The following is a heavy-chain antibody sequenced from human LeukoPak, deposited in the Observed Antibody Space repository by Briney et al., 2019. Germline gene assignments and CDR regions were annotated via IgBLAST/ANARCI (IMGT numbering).Heavy chain of an antibody. V-gene: IGHV4-61*02. J-gene: IGHJ4*02. D-gene: IGHD3-22*01. CDR2: IYTSGST. Sequence: SQTLSLTCTVSGGSISSGSYYWSWIRQPAGKGLEWIGRIYTSGSTNYNPSLKSRATISVDTSKNQFSLKLSSVTAADTAVYYCARVTTDYCDSSGYSDYFDYWGQGTLVTVSS. CDR1: GGSISSGSYY. CDR3: ARVTTDYCDSSGYSDYFDY.